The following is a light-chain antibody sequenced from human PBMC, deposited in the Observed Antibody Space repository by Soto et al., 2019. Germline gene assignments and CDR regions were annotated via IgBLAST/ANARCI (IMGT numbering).Light chain of an antibody. J-gene: IGLJ3*02. CDR3: ATWDDSLNGWV. Sequence: QSVLTQPPSASGTPGQRVSISCSGNSSNIGSNTVNWYHQLPGTAPTLLIKSNNQRPSGIPDRFSGSKSGTSASLAISGLQSEDEADYYCATWDDSLNGWVFGRGTKLTVL. CDR1: SSNIGSNT. V-gene: IGLV1-44*01. CDR2: SNN.